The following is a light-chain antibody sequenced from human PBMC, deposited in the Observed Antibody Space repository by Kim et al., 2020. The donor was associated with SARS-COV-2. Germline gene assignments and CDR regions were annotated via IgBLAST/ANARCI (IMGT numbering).Light chain of an antibody. Sequence: SASPGYRVPITCRASQGISSYLAWYQQKPGKAPKLLIYAASTLQSGVPSRFSGSGSGTDFTLTISCLQSEDFATYYCQQYYSYPPSFGQGTKLEI. CDR3: QQYYSYPPS. CDR2: AAS. J-gene: IGKJ2*03. CDR1: QGISSY. V-gene: IGKV1-8*01.